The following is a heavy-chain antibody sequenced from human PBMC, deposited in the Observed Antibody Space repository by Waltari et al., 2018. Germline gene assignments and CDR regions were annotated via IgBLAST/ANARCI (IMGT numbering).Heavy chain of an antibody. V-gene: IGHV3-7*04. D-gene: IGHD2-21*02. J-gene: IGHJ4*02. CDR3: ARGVTTVEY. CDR2: RKQDGSGK. Sequence: EVQLVESGGGLVQPGGSLRLSCSGSGFTFTNHWMSWVRQAPGKGPEWGASRKQDGSGKYYVDSRKGRFTISRDNAKNSLSLQMDSLRAEDTAVYFCARGVTTVEYWGQGTLVTVSS. CDR1: GFTFTNHW.